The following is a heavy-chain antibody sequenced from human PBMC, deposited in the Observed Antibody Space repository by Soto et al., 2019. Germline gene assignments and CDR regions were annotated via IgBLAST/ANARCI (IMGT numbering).Heavy chain of an antibody. CDR3: ARSPYCSSTSCYPYHFDY. Sequence: QVQLVQSGAEVKKPGASVKVSCKASGYTFTSYGISWVRQAPGQVLEWMGWISAYNGNTNYAQKLQGRVTMTTDTSTSTAYMELRSLRSDDTAVYYCARSPYCSSTSCYPYHFDYWGQGTLVTVSS. CDR1: GYTFTSYG. J-gene: IGHJ4*02. CDR2: ISAYNGNT. V-gene: IGHV1-18*01. D-gene: IGHD2-2*01.